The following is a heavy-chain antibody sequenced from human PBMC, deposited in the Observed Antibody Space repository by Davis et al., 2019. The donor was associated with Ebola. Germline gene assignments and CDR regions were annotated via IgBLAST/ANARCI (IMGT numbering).Heavy chain of an antibody. CDR3: ARGGEDYGGWYFDL. J-gene: IGHJ2*01. D-gene: IGHD4-17*01. Sequence: GESLKISCAASGFTFTDYYMSWIRQAPGKGLEWISYISKTGNTVFYADSVKGRFTIPRDNAENSLYLQMNSLRAEDSAVYYCARGGEDYGGWYFDLWGRGTLVTVSS. V-gene: IGHV3-11*01. CDR1: GFTFTDYY. CDR2: ISKTGNTV.